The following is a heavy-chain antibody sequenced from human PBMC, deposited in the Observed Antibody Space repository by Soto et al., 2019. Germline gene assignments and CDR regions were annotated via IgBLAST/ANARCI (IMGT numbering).Heavy chain of an antibody. CDR1: TYSISSGYY. J-gene: IGHJ5*02. Sequence: PSETLSLTCAVSTYSISSGYYWGWIRQPPGKGLEWIGSIYHSGNTYYNPSLKSRVTISVDTSKNQFSLKLNSVTAADTAVYYCARDFLSFDPWGQGTLVTVSS. V-gene: IGHV4-38-2*02. D-gene: IGHD3-22*01. CDR2: IYHSGNT. CDR3: ARDFLSFDP.